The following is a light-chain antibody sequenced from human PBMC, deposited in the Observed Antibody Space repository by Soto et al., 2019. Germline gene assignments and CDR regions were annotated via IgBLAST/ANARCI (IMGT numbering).Light chain of an antibody. V-gene: IGLV1-40*01. CDR1: SSNIGAGYD. CDR3: PSYDSSLSGYV. CDR2: SNS. J-gene: IGLJ1*01. Sequence: QSVLTQPPSVSGAPGQRVTISCTGSSSNIGAGYDVHWYQHLPGTAPKLLIYSNSNRPSGVPDRFSGSKSGTSASLAITGLHPEDEPDYYCPSYDSSLSGYVFGTGTKLTVL.